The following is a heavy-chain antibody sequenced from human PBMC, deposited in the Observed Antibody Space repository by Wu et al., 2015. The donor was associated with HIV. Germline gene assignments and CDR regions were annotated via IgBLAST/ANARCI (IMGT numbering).Heavy chain of an antibody. J-gene: IGHJ6*03. CDR2: ITPIFQTA. Sequence: QVQLVQSGAEVKKPGSSVKVSCKGSGGTFSSYAISWVRQAPGQGLEWMGGITPIFQTAKYAQKFQGRVTITRDESTSTAYMEVSSLRSEDTAVYYCARGVRPGYCSSARLPPLYYYYYYMDVWGEGTTVTVSS. V-gene: IGHV1-69*05. CDR3: ARGVRPGYCSSARLPPLYYYYYYMDV. D-gene: IGHD2-2*01. CDR1: GGTFSSYA.